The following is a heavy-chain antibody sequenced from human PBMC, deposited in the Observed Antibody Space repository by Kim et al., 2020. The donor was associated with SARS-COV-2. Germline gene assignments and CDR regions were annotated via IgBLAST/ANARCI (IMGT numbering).Heavy chain of an antibody. J-gene: IGHJ4*02. Sequence: PSLKSRITISVDTSKNRFSLKLSSVTAADTAVYYCARASGYGSGGYYFDYWGQGTLVTVSS. V-gene: IGHV4-39*07. CDR3: ARASGYGSGGYYFDY. D-gene: IGHD3-10*01.